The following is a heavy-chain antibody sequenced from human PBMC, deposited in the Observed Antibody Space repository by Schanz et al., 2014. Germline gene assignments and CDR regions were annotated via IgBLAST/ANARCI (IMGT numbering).Heavy chain of an antibody. J-gene: IGHJ3*02. D-gene: IGHD3-10*01. V-gene: IGHV3-30*18. CDR3: AKSRRSFGEFDAFDI. CDR2: ISYHGSER. Sequence: QVQLVESGGGVVQPGRSLRLSCADSGFNFSSYAMHWVRQAPGKGLEWVAVISYHGSERYYADSVKGRFTISRDNSKNPLYLQMNSLRAEDTAVYSCAKSRRSFGEFDAFDIWGQGTMVTVSS. CDR1: GFNFSSYA.